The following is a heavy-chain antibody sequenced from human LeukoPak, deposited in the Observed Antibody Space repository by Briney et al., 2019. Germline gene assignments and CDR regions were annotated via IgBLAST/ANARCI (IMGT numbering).Heavy chain of an antibody. CDR1: GDSISSYY. Sequence: SETLSLTCTVSGDSISSYYWSWIRQPPGKGLEWIGYIYYSGSTNYNPSLKSRVTISVDTSKNQFSLKLSSVTAADTAVYYCARIPLSSTYYYDSSGYPKYYFDYWGQGTLVTVSS. J-gene: IGHJ4*02. V-gene: IGHV4-59*01. D-gene: IGHD3-22*01. CDR3: ARIPLSSTYYYDSSGYPKYYFDY. CDR2: IYYSGST.